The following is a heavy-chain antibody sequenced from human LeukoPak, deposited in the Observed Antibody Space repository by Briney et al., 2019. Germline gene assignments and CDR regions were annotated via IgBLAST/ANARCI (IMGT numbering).Heavy chain of an antibody. CDR1: GGSISSYY. CDR3: ARGAPLEWLLSTFDY. CDR2: IYYSGST. V-gene: IGHV4-59*01. J-gene: IGHJ4*02. D-gene: IGHD3-3*01. Sequence: SETLSLTCTVSGGSISSYYWSWILQPPGKGLEWIGYIYYSGSTNYNPSLKSRVTISVDTSRNQFSLKLSSVTAADTAVYYCARGAPLEWLLSTFDYWGQGTLVTVSS.